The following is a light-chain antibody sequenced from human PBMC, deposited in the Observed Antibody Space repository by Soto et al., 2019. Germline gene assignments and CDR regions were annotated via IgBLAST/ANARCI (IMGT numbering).Light chain of an antibody. CDR1: SSDVGGYNY. CDR2: EDS. J-gene: IGLJ1*01. CDR3: SSYTSSSTSPYV. V-gene: IGLV2-14*01. Sequence: QSALTQPASVSGSPGQSITISCTGTSSDVGGYNYVSWYQQHPGKAPKLMIYEDSNRPSGVSNRFSGSKSGNTASLTISGLQADDEADYYCSSYTSSSTSPYVFGTGTKLTVL.